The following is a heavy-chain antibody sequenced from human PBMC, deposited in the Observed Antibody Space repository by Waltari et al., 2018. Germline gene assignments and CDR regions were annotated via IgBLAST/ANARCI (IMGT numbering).Heavy chain of an antibody. V-gene: IGHV3-7*01. Sequence: EVQLVESGGGLVQPGGSLRLSCAASGFPFSSYWMSWVRQAPGKGLEWVANIKQDGSEKYYVDSVKGRFTISRDNAKNSLYLQMNSLRAEDTAVYYCARDVSRLGLYYFDYWGQGTLVTVSS. D-gene: IGHD2-8*01. CDR3: ARDVSRLGLYYFDY. CDR2: IKQDGSEK. CDR1: GFPFSSYW. J-gene: IGHJ4*02.